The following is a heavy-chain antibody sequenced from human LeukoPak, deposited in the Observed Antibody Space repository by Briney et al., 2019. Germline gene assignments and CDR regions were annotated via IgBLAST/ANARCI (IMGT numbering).Heavy chain of an antibody. Sequence: SETLSLTCTVSGGSISSSSYYSGWIRQPPGKGLEWIGSIYYSGSTYYHPSLKSRVTISVDTSKNQFSLKLRSVTAADTAVYYCARERVAWELRYYFDYRGQGTLVTVSS. CDR1: GGSISSSSYY. D-gene: IGHD1-26*01. J-gene: IGHJ4*02. CDR3: ARERVAWELRYYFDY. V-gene: IGHV4-39*07. CDR2: IYYSGST.